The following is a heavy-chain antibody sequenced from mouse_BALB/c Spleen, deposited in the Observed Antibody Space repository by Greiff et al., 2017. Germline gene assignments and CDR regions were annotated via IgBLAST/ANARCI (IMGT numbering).Heavy chain of an antibody. CDR2: INSDGGST. CDR3: AREYYGYRYFDV. J-gene: IGHJ1*01. V-gene: IGHV5-2*01. D-gene: IGHD1-1*01. CDR1: EYEFPSHD. Sequence: DVMLVESGGGLVQPGESLKLSCESTEYEFPSHDMSWVRKTPEKRLELVAAINSDGGSTYYPDTMESRFIISRDNTKKPLYLQMSSLRSEDTALYYCAREYYGYRYFDVWGAGTTVTVSA.